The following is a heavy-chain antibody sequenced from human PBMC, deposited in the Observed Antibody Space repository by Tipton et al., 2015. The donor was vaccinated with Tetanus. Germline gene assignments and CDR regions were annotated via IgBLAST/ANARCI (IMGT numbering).Heavy chain of an antibody. CDR2: IKQDGNEK. J-gene: IGHJ5*02. D-gene: IGHD2-2*01. CDR1: GFDFRSDW. Sequence: SLRLSCAASGFDFRSDWMTWVRQAPGKGLEWVANIKQDGNEKYHVDSVKGRFTISRDNGKNLLYLQMNSLRVEDTAVYYCARGLERLYCSSTVCHPNWCGPWGQGTLVTVSS. V-gene: IGHV3-7*01. CDR3: ARGLERLYCSSTVCHPNWCGP.